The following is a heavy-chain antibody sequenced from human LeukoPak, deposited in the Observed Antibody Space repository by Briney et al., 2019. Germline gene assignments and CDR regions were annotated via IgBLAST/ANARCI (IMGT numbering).Heavy chain of an antibody. CDR3: ARFCGGDCYSRGNRPYYFDY. J-gene: IGHJ4*02. D-gene: IGHD2-21*02. V-gene: IGHV4-59*08. CDR2: IYDSGST. CDR1: GGSISSYY. Sequence: SETLSLTCTVSGGSISSYYWSWIRQPPGKGLEWIGYIYDSGSTNYNPSLKSRVTISVDTSKNQFSLKLSSVTAADTAVYYCARFCGGDCYSRGNRPYYFDYWGQGTLVTVSS.